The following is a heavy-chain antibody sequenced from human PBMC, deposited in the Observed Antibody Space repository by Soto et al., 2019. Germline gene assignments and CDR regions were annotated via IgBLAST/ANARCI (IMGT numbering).Heavy chain of an antibody. V-gene: IGHV3-30*18. Sequence: QVQLVESGGGVVQPGRSLRLSCAASGFTFSSYGMHWVRQAPGKGLEWVAAISYDGSNKYYADSVKGRFTISRDNSKNTLYLQMNSLRAEDTAVYYCAKVIGQWVAVAGRGPYWGQGTLVTVSS. CDR1: GFTFSSYG. D-gene: IGHD6-19*01. J-gene: IGHJ4*02. CDR2: ISYDGSNK. CDR3: AKVIGQWVAVAGRGPY.